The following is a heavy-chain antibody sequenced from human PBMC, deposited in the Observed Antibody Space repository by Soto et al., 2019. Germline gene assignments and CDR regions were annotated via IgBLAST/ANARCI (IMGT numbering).Heavy chain of an antibody. CDR1: GDSVSSNSAA. D-gene: IGHD2-2*01. J-gene: IGHJ6*03. V-gene: IGHV6-1*01. Sequence: QSQTLSLACAISGDSVSSNSAAWNWIRQSPSRGLEWLGRTYYRSKLYNDYAVSVKSRITINPDTSKNQFSLQLNSVTPEDTAVYYCARDFCGGSTSCNYYYYYMDVWGKGTTVTVSS. CDR3: ARDFCGGSTSCNYYYYYMDV. CDR2: TYYRSKLYN.